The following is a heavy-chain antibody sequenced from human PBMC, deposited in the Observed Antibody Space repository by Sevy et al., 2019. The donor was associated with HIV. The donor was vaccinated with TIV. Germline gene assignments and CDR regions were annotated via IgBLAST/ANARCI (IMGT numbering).Heavy chain of an antibody. J-gene: IGHJ3*01. CDR3: AKRERSYYDSSGNYDAFDV. D-gene: IGHD3-22*01. V-gene: IGHV3-33*03. Sequence: LRLSCAASGFDFSTYDMHWVRQAPGKGLEWVAFISFDGSDKWYGDSVKGRFTISRDNSKNTLYVQMNTLRDEDTAVYYCAKRERSYYDSSGNYDAFDVWGQWTLVTVSS. CDR1: GFDFSTYD. CDR2: ISFDGSDK.